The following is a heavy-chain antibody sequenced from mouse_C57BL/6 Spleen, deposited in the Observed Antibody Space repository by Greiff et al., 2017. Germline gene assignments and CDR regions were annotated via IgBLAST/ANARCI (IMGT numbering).Heavy chain of an antibody. CDR2: IWSGGST. D-gene: IGHD2-4*01. CDR1: GFSLTSYG. Sequence: QVHVKQSGPGLVQPSQSLSITCTVSGFSLTSYGVHWVRQSPGKGLEWLGVIWSGGSTDYNADFISRLSISTDNSKSQVFFIMNSLQAADTAISYCARTLYYDYEDFDYWGQGTTLTVSS. CDR3: ARTLYYDYEDFDY. V-gene: IGHV2-2*01. J-gene: IGHJ2*01.